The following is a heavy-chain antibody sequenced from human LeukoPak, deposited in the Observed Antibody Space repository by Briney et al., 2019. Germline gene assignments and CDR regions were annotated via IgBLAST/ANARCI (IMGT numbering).Heavy chain of an antibody. J-gene: IGHJ5*02. V-gene: IGHV1-2*06. CDR3: AYSSSWYVWFDP. CDR2: INPNSGGT. Sequence: GASVKVSCKASGYTFTGYYMHWVRQAPGQGLEWMRRINPNSGGTNYAQKFQGRVTMTRDTSISTAYMELSRLRSDDTAVYYCAYSSSWYVWFDPWGQGTLVTVSS. CDR1: GYTFTGYY. D-gene: IGHD6-13*01.